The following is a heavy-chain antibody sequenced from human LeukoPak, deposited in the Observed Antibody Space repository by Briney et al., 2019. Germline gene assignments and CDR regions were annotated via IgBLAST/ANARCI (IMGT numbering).Heavy chain of an antibody. CDR2: ISAYNGNT. CDR3: ARVAKLIDAFDI. CDR1: GYTFTSYG. D-gene: IGHD2-21*01. V-gene: IGHV1-18*01. Sequence: ASVKVSCKASGYTFTSYGISWVRQAPGQGLEWMGWISAYNGNTNYAQRLQGRVTMTTDTSTSTAYMELRSLRSDDTAVYYCARVAKLIDAFDIWGQGTMVTVSS. J-gene: IGHJ3*02.